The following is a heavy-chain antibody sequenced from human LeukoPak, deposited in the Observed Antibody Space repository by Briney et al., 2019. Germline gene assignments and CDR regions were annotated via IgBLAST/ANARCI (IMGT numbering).Heavy chain of an antibody. Sequence: RASVKVSCKASGYTFTSYGISWVRQAPGQGLEWMGWISAYNGNTNYAQKLQGRVTMTTDTSTSTAYMELRSLRSDDTAVYYCARVLDAGPGGDYYFDYWGQGTLVTVSS. CDR2: ISAYNGNT. CDR1: GYTFTSYG. D-gene: IGHD3-16*01. CDR3: ARVLDAGPGGDYYFDY. V-gene: IGHV1-18*01. J-gene: IGHJ4*02.